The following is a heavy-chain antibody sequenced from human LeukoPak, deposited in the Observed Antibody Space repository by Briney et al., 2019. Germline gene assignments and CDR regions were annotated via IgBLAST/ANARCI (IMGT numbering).Heavy chain of an antibody. V-gene: IGHV3-23*01. D-gene: IGHD3-22*01. Sequence: GGSLRLSCAASGFTFSSYAMSWVRQAPGKGLEWVSAISGSGGSTYYADSVKGRFTISRDNSKNTLYLQMNSPRAEDTAVYYCAKGESYYYDSSGYPFDYWGQGTLLTVSS. J-gene: IGHJ4*02. CDR1: GFTFSSYA. CDR3: AKGESYYYDSSGYPFDY. CDR2: ISGSGGST.